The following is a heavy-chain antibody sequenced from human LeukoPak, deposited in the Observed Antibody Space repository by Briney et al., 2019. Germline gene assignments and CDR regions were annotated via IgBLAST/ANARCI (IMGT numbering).Heavy chain of an antibody. CDR3: ARDLFGIVVVPAAMGY. V-gene: IGHV1-2*02. CDR2: INPNSGGT. CDR1: GYTFTGYY. Sequence: ASVKVSCKASGYTFTGYYMHWVRQAPGQGLEWMGWINPNSGGTNYAQKFQGRVTMTRDTSISTDYMELSRLRSDDTAVYYCARDLFGIVVVPAAMGYWGQGTLVTVSS. D-gene: IGHD2-2*01. J-gene: IGHJ4*02.